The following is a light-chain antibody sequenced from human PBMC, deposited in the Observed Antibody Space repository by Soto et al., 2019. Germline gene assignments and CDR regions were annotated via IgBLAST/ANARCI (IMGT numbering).Light chain of an antibody. J-gene: IGLJ1*01. Sequence: QAVVAQPPSVSGAQGQRVTISCTGSSSNIGAGYDVHWYQQLPGTAPKLLIYGNSNRPSGVPDRFSGSKSGTSASLAITGLQAEHEADYYCQSYDSSLSGSSYVFGTGTKLTVL. CDR1: SSNIGAGYD. CDR2: GNS. V-gene: IGLV1-40*01. CDR3: QSYDSSLSGSSYV.